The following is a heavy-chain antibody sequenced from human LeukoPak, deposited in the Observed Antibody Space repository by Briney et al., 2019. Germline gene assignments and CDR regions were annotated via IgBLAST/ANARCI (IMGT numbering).Heavy chain of an antibody. CDR2: IYYSGST. D-gene: IGHD6-13*01. V-gene: IGHV4-39*01. CDR3: ARGVAAAKDAFDI. J-gene: IGHJ3*02. CDR1: GGSISSSSYY. Sequence: NPSETLSLTCTVSGGSISSSSYYWGWIRQPPGKGLEWIGSIYYSGSTYYNPSLKSRVTISVDTSKNQFSLKLSSVTAADTAVYYCARGVAAAKDAFDIWGQGTMVTVSS.